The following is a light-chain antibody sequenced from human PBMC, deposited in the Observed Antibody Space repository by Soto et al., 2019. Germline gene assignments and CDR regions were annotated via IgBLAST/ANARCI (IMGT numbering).Light chain of an antibody. J-gene: IGKJ1*01. CDR2: GAS. Sequence: EIVMTQSPATLSVSPGERATLSCRASPSVSSNLAWYQQKPGQAPRLLIYGASTRATGIPARFSGSGSGTEFTPTISSLQSEDFAVYYCQQYNNFWTFGQGTKVEIK. V-gene: IGKV3-15*01. CDR3: QQYNNFWT. CDR1: PSVSSN.